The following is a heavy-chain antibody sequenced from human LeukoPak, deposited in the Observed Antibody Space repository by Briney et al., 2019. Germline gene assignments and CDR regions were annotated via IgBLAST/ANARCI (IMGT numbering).Heavy chain of an antibody. CDR1: GFTFSSYE. J-gene: IGHJ5*02. CDR2: ISSSGSTI. D-gene: IGHD3-22*01. CDR3: ARADSSGYYT. Sequence: PGGSLRLSCAASGFTFSSYEMNWVRQAPGKGLEWVSYISSSGSTIYYADSVEGRFTISRDNAKNSLYLQMNSLRAEDTAVYYCARADSSGYYTWGQGTLVTVSS. V-gene: IGHV3-48*03.